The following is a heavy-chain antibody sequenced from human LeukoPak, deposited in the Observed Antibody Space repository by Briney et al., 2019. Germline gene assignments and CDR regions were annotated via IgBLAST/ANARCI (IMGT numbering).Heavy chain of an antibody. J-gene: IGHJ4*02. V-gene: IGHV1-69*13. CDR2: IIPIFGTA. D-gene: IGHD2-2*01. Sequence: SVKVSCKASGGTFSSYAISWVRQAPGQGLEWMGGIIPIFGTANYAQKFQGRVTITADESTSTAYMELSSLRSEDTAVYYCARGYGIVVVPAAIYYWGPGTLVTVSS. CDR3: ARGYGIVVVPAAIYY. CDR1: GGTFSSYA.